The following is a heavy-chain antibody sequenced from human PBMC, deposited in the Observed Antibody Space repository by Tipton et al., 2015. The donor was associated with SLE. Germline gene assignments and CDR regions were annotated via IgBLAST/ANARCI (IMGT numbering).Heavy chain of an antibody. CDR3: ARDSVECGGPFVF. CDR1: GFTFSSYW. Sequence: SLRLSCAASGFTFSSYWMSWVRQAPGKGLEWVANIKQDGSEKYYVDSVKGRFTISRDNAKNSLYLQMNSLRAEDTAVYYCARDSVECGGPFVFWGQGALVAVSS. D-gene: IGHD4-23*01. V-gene: IGHV3-7*01. J-gene: IGHJ4*02. CDR2: IKQDGSEK.